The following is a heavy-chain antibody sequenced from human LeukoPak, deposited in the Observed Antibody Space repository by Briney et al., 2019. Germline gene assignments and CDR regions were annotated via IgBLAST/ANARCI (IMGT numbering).Heavy chain of an antibody. CDR1: GYTFIHYW. V-gene: IGHV1-2*02. J-gene: IGHJ4*02. Sequence: TSLKVSCKASGYTFIHYWIHWVRQAPGQGLEWMERIDLQTGDITSAQKFQGRVTMTRDTSISTTYLDLSGLGTDDTAVYYCARDSPHQRFDYWGQGNLVTVSS. CDR2: IDLQTGDI. CDR3: ARDSPHQRFDY.